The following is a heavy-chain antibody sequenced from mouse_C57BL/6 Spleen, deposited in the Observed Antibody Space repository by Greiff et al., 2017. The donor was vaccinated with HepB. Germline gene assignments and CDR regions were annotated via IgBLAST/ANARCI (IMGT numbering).Heavy chain of an antibody. CDR3: ARLSGSSYVAWFAY. J-gene: IGHJ3*01. D-gene: IGHD1-1*01. CDR1: GYTFTSYG. V-gene: IGHV1-81*01. CDR2: IYPRSGNT. Sequence: VQGVESGAELARPGASVKLSCKASGYTFTSYGISWVKQRTGQGLEWIGEIYPRSGNTYYNEKFKGKATLTADKSSSTAYMELRSLTSEDSAVYFCARLSGSSYVAWFAYWGQGTLVTVSA.